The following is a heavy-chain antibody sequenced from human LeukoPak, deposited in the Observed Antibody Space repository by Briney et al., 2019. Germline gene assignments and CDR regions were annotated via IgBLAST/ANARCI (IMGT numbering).Heavy chain of an antibody. Sequence: GGSLRHSCAASGFTFSSHAMSWVRQAPGKGLEWVSAISGSGGSTYYADSVKGRFTISRDNSKNTLYLQMNSLRAEDTAVYYCAKVGYYYDSSGYYYREYFQHWGQGTLVTVSS. J-gene: IGHJ1*01. V-gene: IGHV3-23*01. D-gene: IGHD3-22*01. CDR3: AKVGYYYDSSGYYYREYFQH. CDR1: GFTFSSHA. CDR2: ISGSGGST.